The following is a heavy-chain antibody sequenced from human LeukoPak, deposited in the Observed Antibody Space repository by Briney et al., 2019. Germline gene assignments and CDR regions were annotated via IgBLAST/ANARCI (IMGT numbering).Heavy chain of an antibody. Sequence: ASVKVSCKASGYTFTGYYMHWVRQAPGQGLEWMGWINPNSGGTNYAQKSQGRVTMTRDTSISTAYMELSSLRSDDTAVYYCARDTSIAAEGFYYYYMDVWGKGTTVTVSS. CDR1: GYTFTGYY. D-gene: IGHD6-25*01. CDR3: ARDTSIAAEGFYYYYMDV. V-gene: IGHV1-2*02. J-gene: IGHJ6*03. CDR2: INPNSGGT.